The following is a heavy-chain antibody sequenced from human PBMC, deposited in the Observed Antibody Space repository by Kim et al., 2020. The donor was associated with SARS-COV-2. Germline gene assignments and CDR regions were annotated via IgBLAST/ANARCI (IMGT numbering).Heavy chain of an antibody. D-gene: IGHD2-2*01. J-gene: IGHJ6*02. V-gene: IGHV3-64D*09. Sequence: ADTVKGRFTISRDNSKNTLYLQMSSLRAEDTAVYYCVKRSSIQYYYGMDVWGQGTTVTVSS. CDR3: VKRSSIQYYYGMDV.